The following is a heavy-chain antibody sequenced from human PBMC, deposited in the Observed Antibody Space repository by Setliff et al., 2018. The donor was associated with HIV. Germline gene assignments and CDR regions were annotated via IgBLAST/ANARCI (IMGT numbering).Heavy chain of an antibody. Sequence: ASVKVSCKASGYTFKTYGISWVRQAPGQGLEWMGWISPYNGDTRYAQEFQGRVTLTTDTTTNTAYMEVRTLRSDDTAVYYCARGISRDSSGYYRDEYFQHWGQGTLVTVSS. CDR3: ARGISRDSSGYYRDEYFQH. D-gene: IGHD3-22*01. CDR1: GYTFKTYG. J-gene: IGHJ1*01. CDR2: ISPYNGDT. V-gene: IGHV1-18*01.